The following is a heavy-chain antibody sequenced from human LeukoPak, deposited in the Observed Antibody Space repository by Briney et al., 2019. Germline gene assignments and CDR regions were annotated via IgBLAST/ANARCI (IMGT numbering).Heavy chain of an antibody. J-gene: IGHJ4*02. CDR1: GGTFSSYA. CDR2: IIPIFGTA. CDR3: ARGTPYCSSASCYNY. Sequence: SVKVSCKASGGTFSSYAISWVRQAPGQGLEWMGGIIPIFGTANYAQKFQGRVTITTDESTSTAYMELSSLRSDDTAVYYCARGTPYCSSASCYNYWGQGTLVTVSS. V-gene: IGHV1-69*05. D-gene: IGHD2-2*02.